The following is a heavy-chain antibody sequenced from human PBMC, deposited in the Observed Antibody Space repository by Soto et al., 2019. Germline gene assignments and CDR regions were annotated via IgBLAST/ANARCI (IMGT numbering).Heavy chain of an antibody. CDR1: GFTFSSYA. J-gene: IGHJ3*02. CDR3: ASTVVVVAATSPNDAFDI. CDR2: ISGSGGST. V-gene: IGHV3-23*01. Sequence: GGSLRLSCAASGFTFSSYAMSWVRQAPGKGLEWVSAISGSGGSTYYADSVKGRFTISRDNSKNTLYLQMNSLRAEDTAVYYCASTVVVVAATSPNDAFDIWGQGTMVTVSS. D-gene: IGHD2-15*01.